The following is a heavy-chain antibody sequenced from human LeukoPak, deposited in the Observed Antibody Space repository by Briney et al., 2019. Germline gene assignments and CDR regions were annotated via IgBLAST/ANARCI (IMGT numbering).Heavy chain of an antibody. Sequence: GALRLSCAASGFTFSSYGMHWVRQAPGKGLEWVAVISYDGSNKYYADSVKGRFTISRDNSKNTLYLQMNSLRAEDTAVYYCAKDDSSGSGLDYWGQGTLVTVS. CDR2: ISYDGSNK. D-gene: IGHD3-22*01. CDR1: GFTFSSYG. CDR3: AKDDSSGSGLDY. V-gene: IGHV3-30*18. J-gene: IGHJ4*02.